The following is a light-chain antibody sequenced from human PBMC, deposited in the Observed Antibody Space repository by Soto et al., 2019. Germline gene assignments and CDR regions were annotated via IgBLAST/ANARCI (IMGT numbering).Light chain of an antibody. V-gene: IGLV2-14*01. CDR3: SSDTTSSTLI. CDR1: SSDIGSYNF. J-gene: IGLJ2*01. Sequence: QSVLTQPASVSGSPGQSITISCTGTSSDIGSYNFVSWYQQHPGKAPKLLIHEINNRPSGVSIRFSGSKSGNTAALTISGLQAEDEAESYCSSDTTSSTLIFGGWTKLNVL. CDR2: EIN.